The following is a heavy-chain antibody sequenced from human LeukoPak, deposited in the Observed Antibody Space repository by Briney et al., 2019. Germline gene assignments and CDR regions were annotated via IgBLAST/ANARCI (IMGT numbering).Heavy chain of an antibody. V-gene: IGHV1-69*04. J-gene: IGHJ4*02. CDR1: GGTFSSYA. CDR3: AREHSYYYDSSGYLD. CDR2: IIPILGIA. D-gene: IGHD3-22*01. Sequence: ASVKVSCKASGGTFSSYAISWVRQAPGQGLEWMGRIIPILGIANYAQKFQGRVTITAEKSTSTAYMELSSLRSEDTAVYYCAREHSYYYDSSGYLDWGQGTLVTVSS.